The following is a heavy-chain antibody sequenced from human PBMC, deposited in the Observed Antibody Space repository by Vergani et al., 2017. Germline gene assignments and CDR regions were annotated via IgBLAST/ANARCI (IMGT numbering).Heavy chain of an antibody. CDR3: ARTAVLYYYYYMDV. Sequence: QVQLVQSGAEVKKPGASVKVSCKASGYTFTSYDINWVRQATGQGLEWMGWMNPNSGNTGYAQKFQGRVTMTRNTSISTAYMELSSLRSEDTAVYYCARTAVLYYYYYMDVWGKGTTVTVSS. V-gene: IGHV1-8*01. CDR2: MNPNSGNT. J-gene: IGHJ6*03. D-gene: IGHD2/OR15-2a*01. CDR1: GYTFTSYD.